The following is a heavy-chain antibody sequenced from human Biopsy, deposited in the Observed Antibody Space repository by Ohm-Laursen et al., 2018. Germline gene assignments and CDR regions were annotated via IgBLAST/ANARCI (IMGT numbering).Heavy chain of an antibody. V-gene: IGHV1-24*01. J-gene: IGHJ4*02. Sequence: ASVKVSCQVSGYSLTELSMHWVRQAPGQGLEWMGGFAPENGRIVYSQKFQGRVTMTEDTSTSTAYMEVWRLRSDDTAVYYCAADINVWNVNYWGQGTQVIVSS. CDR3: AADINVWNVNY. D-gene: IGHD1-1*01. CDR1: GYSLTELS. CDR2: FAPENGRI.